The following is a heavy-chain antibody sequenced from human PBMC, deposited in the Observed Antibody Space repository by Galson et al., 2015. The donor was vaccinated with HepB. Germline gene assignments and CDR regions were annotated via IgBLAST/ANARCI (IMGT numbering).Heavy chain of an antibody. J-gene: IGHJ2*01. Sequence: SLRLSCAASGFTFRDYSISWVRQAPGKGLEWVSYISAGSRYMYYADSVRGRFTISRDNAENSLYLQMSSLRAEDTGVYYCARAGYCGGDCYAIQRYWYFDLWGRGTLVTVSS. CDR3: ARAGYCGGDCYAIQRYWYFDL. V-gene: IGHV3-21*01. CDR1: GFTFRDYS. CDR2: ISAGSRYM. D-gene: IGHD2-21*02.